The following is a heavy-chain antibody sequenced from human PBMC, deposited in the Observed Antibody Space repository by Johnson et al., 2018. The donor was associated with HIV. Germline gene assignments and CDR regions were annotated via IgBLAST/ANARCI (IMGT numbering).Heavy chain of an antibody. D-gene: IGHD2-15*01. CDR3: ARAPGSSPRAAFDI. Sequence: VQLVESGGGVVRPGGSLRVSCAASGFTFDDYGMSWVRQAPGKGLEWVSGINWTGGSTGYADSVKGRFSISRDNSKNTVYLQMNSLRAEDTAVYYCARAPGSSPRAAFDIWGQGTMVTVSS. CDR2: INWTGGST. J-gene: IGHJ3*02. CDR1: GFTFDDYG. V-gene: IGHV3-20*04.